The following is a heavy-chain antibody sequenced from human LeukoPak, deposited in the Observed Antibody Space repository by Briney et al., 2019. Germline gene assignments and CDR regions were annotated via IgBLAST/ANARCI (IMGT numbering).Heavy chain of an antibody. CDR3: ARYYRDGYNYDY. J-gene: IGHJ4*02. CDR2: INHSGST. V-gene: IGHV4-34*01. Sequence: PSETLSLTCAVYGGSFSGYYWSWIRQPPGKGLEWIGEINHSGSTYYNPSLKSRVTISVDTSKNQFSLKLSSVTAADTAVYYCARYYRDGYNYDYWGQGTLVTVSS. CDR1: GGSFSGYY. D-gene: IGHD5-24*01.